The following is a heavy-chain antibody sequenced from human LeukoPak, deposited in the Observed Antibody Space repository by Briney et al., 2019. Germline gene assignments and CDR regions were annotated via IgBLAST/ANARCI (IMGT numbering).Heavy chain of an antibody. J-gene: IGHJ3*02. CDR2: ISSSGSTI. CDR1: GFTFSSYE. D-gene: IGHD3-16*01. V-gene: IGHV3-48*03. CDR3: ARDLPQRMLLDSFDI. Sequence: GGSLRLSCAASGFTFSSYEMNWVRQAPGKGLEWVSYISSSGSTIYYADSVKGRFTISRDNAKNSLYLQMNSLRAEDTAVYYCARDLPQRMLLDSFDIWGQGTMVTVSS.